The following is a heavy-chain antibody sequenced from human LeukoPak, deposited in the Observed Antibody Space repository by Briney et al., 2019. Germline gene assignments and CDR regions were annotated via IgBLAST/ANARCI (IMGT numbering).Heavy chain of an antibody. J-gene: IGHJ6*02. Sequence: SETLSLTCTVSGGSISTYYWSWIRQPPGKGLEWIGYIYYSGSTYYNPSLKSRVTISVDTSKNQFSLKLSSVTAADTAVYYCAREHEYSSSSGYYYYYGMDVWGQGTTVTVSS. V-gene: IGHV4-59*06. CDR2: IYYSGST. CDR1: GGSISTYY. CDR3: AREHEYSSSSGYYYYYGMDV. D-gene: IGHD6-6*01.